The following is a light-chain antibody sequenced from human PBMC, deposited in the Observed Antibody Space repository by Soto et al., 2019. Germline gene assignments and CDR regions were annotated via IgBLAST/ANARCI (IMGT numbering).Light chain of an antibody. Sequence: QSVLTQPASVAGSPGQSITIPCNGTSNDIGGYNFVSWFQQHPGKAPKLLICDVTRRPSGVSDRFSGSKSGNTASLTISGLQAEDRADYYCNSYSGGTTLYVFGSGTKVTV. CDR2: DVT. V-gene: IGLV2-14*01. CDR3: NSYSGGTTLYV. J-gene: IGLJ1*01. CDR1: SNDIGGYNF.